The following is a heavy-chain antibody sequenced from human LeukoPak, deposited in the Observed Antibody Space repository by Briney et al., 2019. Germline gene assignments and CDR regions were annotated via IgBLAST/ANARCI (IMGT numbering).Heavy chain of an antibody. D-gene: IGHD3-22*01. CDR2: MRSDGSDK. CDR1: GFIFSSYG. Sequence: GGSLRLSCAASGFIFSSYGMHWVRQAPGKGLEWVAFMRSDGSDKYYADSAKGRFTISRDNSKNTLYLQMNSLRAEDTAVYYCAKHDSSSYYWGQGTLVTVSS. CDR3: AKHDSSSYY. V-gene: IGHV3-30*02. J-gene: IGHJ4*02.